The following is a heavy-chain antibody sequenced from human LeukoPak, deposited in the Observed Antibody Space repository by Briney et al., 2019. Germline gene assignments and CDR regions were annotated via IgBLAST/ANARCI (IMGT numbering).Heavy chain of an antibody. CDR2: IKKDGSEK. D-gene: IGHD3-3*02. V-gene: IGHV3-7*03. CDR3: AKSGSSVFWS. Sequence: GSLRLSSAASGFTFTNHWMSCVRQAPGKGLERVANIKKDGSEKYYVDSVKGRFTVSRDNVKNSLFLQMNSLRVDDTAVYYCAKSGSSVFWSWGQGTLVTVSS. CDR1: GFTFTNHW. J-gene: IGHJ5*02.